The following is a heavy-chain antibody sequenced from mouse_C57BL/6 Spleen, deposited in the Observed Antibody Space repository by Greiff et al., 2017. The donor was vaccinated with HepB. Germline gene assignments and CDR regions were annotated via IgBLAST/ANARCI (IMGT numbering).Heavy chain of an antibody. Sequence: QVQLQQPGAELVMPGASVKLSCKASGYTFTSYWMHWVKQRPGQGLEWIGEIDPSDSYTNYNQKFKGKSTLTVDKSSSTAYMQLSSLTSEDSAVYYCARSTIYYYGSRGYFDYWGQGTTLTVSS. V-gene: IGHV1-69*01. J-gene: IGHJ2*01. CDR2: IDPSDSYT. D-gene: IGHD1-1*01. CDR3: ARSTIYYYGSRGYFDY. CDR1: GYTFTSYW.